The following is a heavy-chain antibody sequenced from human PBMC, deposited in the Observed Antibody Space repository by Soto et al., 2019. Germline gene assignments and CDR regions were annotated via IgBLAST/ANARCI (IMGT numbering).Heavy chain of an antibody. CDR3: TTDPLSSSWSFDP. CDR2: IKSKTDGGTT. J-gene: IGHJ5*02. V-gene: IGHV3-15*01. Sequence: KSGGSLRLSCAASGFTFSNAWMSWVRQAPGKGLEWVGRIKSKTDGGTTDYAAPVKGRFTISRDDSKNTLYLQMNSLKTEDTAVYYCTTDPLSSSWSFDPWGQGTLVTVSS. CDR1: GFTFSNAW. D-gene: IGHD6-13*01.